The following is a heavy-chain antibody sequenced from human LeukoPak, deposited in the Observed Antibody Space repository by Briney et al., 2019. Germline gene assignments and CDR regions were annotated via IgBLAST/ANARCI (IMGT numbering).Heavy chain of an antibody. Sequence: PSETLSLTCSVSGGSISGYYWSWIRQPPGKGLEWIGYIYYSGSTNYSPSLKSRVTISVDTSKNQFSLRLSSVTAADTAVYYCARHVEQWLTPFDYWGQGILVTVSS. J-gene: IGHJ4*02. CDR1: GGSISGYY. V-gene: IGHV4-59*08. D-gene: IGHD6-19*01. CDR2: IYYSGST. CDR3: ARHVEQWLTPFDY.